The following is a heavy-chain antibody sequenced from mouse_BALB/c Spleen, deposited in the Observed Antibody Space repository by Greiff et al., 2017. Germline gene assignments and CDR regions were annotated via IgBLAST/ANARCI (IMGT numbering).Heavy chain of an antibody. Sequence: EVKLQESGGGLVQPGGSRKLSCAASGFTFSSFGMHWVRQAPEKGLEWVAYISSGSSTIYYADTVKGRFTISRDNPKNTLFLQMTSLRSEDTAMYYCARYYDHYYAMDYWGQGTSVTVSS. J-gene: IGHJ4*01. D-gene: IGHD2-4*01. CDR1: GFTFSSFG. CDR3: ARYYDHYYAMDY. V-gene: IGHV5-17*02. CDR2: ISSGSSTI.